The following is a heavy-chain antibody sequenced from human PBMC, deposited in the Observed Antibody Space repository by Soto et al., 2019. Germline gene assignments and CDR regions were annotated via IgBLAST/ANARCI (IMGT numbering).Heavy chain of an antibody. D-gene: IGHD2-21*01. J-gene: IGHJ4*02. CDR3: ATQAYDY. CDR2: INTGNGDT. V-gene: IGHV1-3*04. Sequence: QVPLVQSGAEVKKPGASVTISCKTSGYTCTEYAMHLVRHAPGRGLEWVGWINTGNGDTRYSPKSQGRVTITSDASASTAYLGLSRLKFEDTAIYYCATQAYDYWGQGTQVAVAS. CDR1: GYTCTEYA.